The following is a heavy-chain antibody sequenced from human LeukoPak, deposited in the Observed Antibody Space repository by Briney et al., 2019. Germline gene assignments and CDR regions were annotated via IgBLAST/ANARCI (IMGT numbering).Heavy chain of an antibody. CDR2: IIPIFGTA. Sequence: GASVKVSCKASGGTFSSYAISWVRQAPGQGLEWMGGIIPIFGTANYAQKFQGRVTITADESTSTAYMELSSLRSEDTAVYYCSSSNYYDSSGYYYGYHYWGQGTLVTVSS. CDR3: SSSNYYDSSGYYYGYHY. D-gene: IGHD3-22*01. CDR1: GGTFSSYA. V-gene: IGHV1-69*13. J-gene: IGHJ4*02.